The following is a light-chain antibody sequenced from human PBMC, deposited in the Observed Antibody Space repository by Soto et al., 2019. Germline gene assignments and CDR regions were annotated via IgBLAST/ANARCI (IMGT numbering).Light chain of an antibody. CDR1: SSNLGAGYD. J-gene: IGLJ3*02. CDR2: GNR. Sequence: QSVLTQPPSVSGAPGQRVTISCTGNSSNLGAGYDVHWYQQLPGAAPKLVIFGNRNRPSGVPDRFSGSKSGTSASLAISGLQSEDEADYYCAAWDDSLNGHWVFGGGTKLTVL. V-gene: IGLV1-40*01. CDR3: AAWDDSLNGHWV.